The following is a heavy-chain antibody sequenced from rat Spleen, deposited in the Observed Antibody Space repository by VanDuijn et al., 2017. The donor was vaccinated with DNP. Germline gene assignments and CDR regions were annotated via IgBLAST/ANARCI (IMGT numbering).Heavy chain of an antibody. D-gene: IGHD1-10*01. CDR1: GYSITSHY. Sequence: EVQLQESGPGLVRPSQSLSLTCSVTGYSITSHYWGCIRKFPGNKMEWIGHIKYSGITSYNPSLTSRISITRDTSKNQFFLQLNSVTSEDTATYYCARYITTGAMDAWGQGTSVTVSS. V-gene: IGHV3-1*01. CDR2: IKYSGIT. CDR3: ARYITTGAMDA. J-gene: IGHJ4*01.